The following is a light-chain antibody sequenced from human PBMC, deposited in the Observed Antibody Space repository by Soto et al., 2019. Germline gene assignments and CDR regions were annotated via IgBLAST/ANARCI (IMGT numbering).Light chain of an antibody. Sequence: QSALTQPASVSGSPGQSITISCTGTSSDVGGYNLVSWYQQHPGKAPKLMISGSSKRPSGVSNRFSGSKSGNTASLTISGLQAEDEADYYCCSYAGDITWVFGGGTKVTVL. CDR2: GSS. CDR3: CSYAGDITWV. V-gene: IGLV2-23*01. J-gene: IGLJ3*02. CDR1: SSDVGGYNL.